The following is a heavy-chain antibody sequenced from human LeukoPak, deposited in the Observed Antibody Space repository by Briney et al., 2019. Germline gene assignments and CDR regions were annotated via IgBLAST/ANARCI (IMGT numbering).Heavy chain of an antibody. Sequence: VGSLRLSCAASGFTFSSFSMNWVRQAPGKGLEWVSYISSSSNTIYYADSVKGRFTISRDNANNSLYLQMNSLRAEDTAVHYCARDGFDFWSGYPTTVDYWGQGRLVTVSS. D-gene: IGHD3-3*01. CDR2: ISSSSNTI. CDR3: ARDGFDFWSGYPTTVDY. CDR1: GFTFSSFS. J-gene: IGHJ4*02. V-gene: IGHV3-48*01.